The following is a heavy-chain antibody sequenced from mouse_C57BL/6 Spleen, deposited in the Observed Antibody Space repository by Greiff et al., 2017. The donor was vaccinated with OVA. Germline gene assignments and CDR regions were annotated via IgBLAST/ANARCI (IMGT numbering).Heavy chain of an antibody. CDR1: GYTFTSYW. CDR3: ARTIYYGKWYFDV. J-gene: IGHJ1*03. V-gene: IGHV1-50*01. D-gene: IGHD2-1*01. CDR2: IDPSDSYT. Sequence: VQLQQPGAELVKPGASVKLSCKASGYTFTSYWMQWVKQRPGQGLEWIGEIDPSDSYTNYNQKFKGKATLTVDTSSSTAYMQLSSLTSEDSAVYYCARTIYYGKWYFDVWGTGTTVTVSS.